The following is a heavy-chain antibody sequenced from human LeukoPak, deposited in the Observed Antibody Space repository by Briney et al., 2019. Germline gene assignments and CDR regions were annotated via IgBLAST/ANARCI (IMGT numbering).Heavy chain of an antibody. Sequence: SETLSLTCTVSGGSISSYYWSWIRQPPGKGLEWIGYIYYSGSTNYNPSLKSRVTISVDTSKNQFSLKLSSVTAADTAVYYCARAGYGDSDFDYWGQGTLVTVSS. CDR2: IYYSGST. CDR1: GGSISSYY. D-gene: IGHD4-17*01. CDR3: ARAGYGDSDFDY. J-gene: IGHJ4*02. V-gene: IGHV4-59*01.